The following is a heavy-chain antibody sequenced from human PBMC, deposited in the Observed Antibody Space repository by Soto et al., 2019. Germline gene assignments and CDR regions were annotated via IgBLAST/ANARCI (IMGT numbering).Heavy chain of an antibody. D-gene: IGHD6-13*01. CDR2: INPSGGST. CDR3: ARGIAAVEGAFDI. J-gene: IGHJ3*02. Sequence: GASVKVSCKASGYTFTSNYMHWVRQAPGQGLEWMGIINPSGGSTSYAQKFQGRVTMTRDTSTSTVYMELSSLRSEDTAVYYCARGIAAVEGAFDIWGQGTMVPSPQ. V-gene: IGHV1-46*03. CDR1: GYTFTSNY.